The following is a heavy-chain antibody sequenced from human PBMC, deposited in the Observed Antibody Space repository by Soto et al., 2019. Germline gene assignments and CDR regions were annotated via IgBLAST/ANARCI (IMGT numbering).Heavy chain of an antibody. CDR1: GYNFNNYG. CDR3: ARTGDATNLRLPFWPLTY. CDR2: ISADNGNT. Sequence: QAQLVQSGAEVKKPGTSVRVSCKASGYNFNNYGITWVRQAPGQGLEWMGWISADNGNTVYAQKLQGRVTMTTDTSTSTAYMDVRSLRFDDTAVYYCARTGDATNLRLPFWPLTYWGQGTLVIVSS. J-gene: IGHJ4*02. V-gene: IGHV1-18*01. D-gene: IGHD2-21*01.